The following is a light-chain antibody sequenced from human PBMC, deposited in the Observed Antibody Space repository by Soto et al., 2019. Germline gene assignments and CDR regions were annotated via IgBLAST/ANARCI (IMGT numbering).Light chain of an antibody. CDR2: KAH. V-gene: IGKV1-5*03. J-gene: IGKJ1*01. CDR1: QSISNW. Sequence: DIQMTQSPSTLSASVGDRVTITCRASQSISNWLAWYQQRPGKAPKLLIYKAHSLESGVPSRFSGSGSGTEFTLTISSLQPDDFATYYCQQYNTYSRTFGQGTKVEIK. CDR3: QQYNTYSRT.